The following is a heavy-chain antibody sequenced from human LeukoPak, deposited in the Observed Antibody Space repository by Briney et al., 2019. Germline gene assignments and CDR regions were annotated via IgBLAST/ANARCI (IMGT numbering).Heavy chain of an antibody. CDR1: GFTFSSYS. Sequence: GGSLRLSCAASGFTFSSYSMNWVRQAPGKGLEWVSSISSSSSYIYYADSVQGRFTISRDNAKNSLYLQMNSLRAEDTAVYYCARDTREPGYSSGWYWFDPWGQGTLVTVSS. CDR3: ARDTREPGYSSGWYWFDP. V-gene: IGHV3-21*01. CDR2: ISSSSSYI. D-gene: IGHD6-19*01. J-gene: IGHJ5*02.